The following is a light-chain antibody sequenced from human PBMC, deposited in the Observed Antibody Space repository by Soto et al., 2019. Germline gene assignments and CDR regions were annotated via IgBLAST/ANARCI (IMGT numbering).Light chain of an antibody. CDR2: EGS. V-gene: IGLV2-14*02. Sequence: QSALTQPASVSGSPGQSITISCTGTSSDIGSYNLVSWYQHHPGKAPKLIIYEGSKRPSGVPDRFSGSKSGTTASLAISGVQSEDEADYYCSTWDDSLNGWVFGGGTKVTVL. CDR3: STWDDSLNGWV. CDR1: SSDIGSYNL. J-gene: IGLJ3*02.